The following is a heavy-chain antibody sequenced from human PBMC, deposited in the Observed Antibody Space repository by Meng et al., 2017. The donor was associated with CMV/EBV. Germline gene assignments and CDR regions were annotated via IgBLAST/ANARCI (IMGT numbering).Heavy chain of an antibody. D-gene: IGHD6-13*01. J-gene: IGHJ6*02. V-gene: IGHV6-1*01. CDR2: TYYRSRWYD. CDR1: GDSVSSHIAA. CDR3: VRDLRIAVPGRDYYGMDV. Sequence: SQTLSLTCAISGDSVSSHIAAWNWIRQSPSRGLEWLGRTYYRSRWYDDYAVSVTGRIIITPDTSKNQFSLHLNSVTPEDTAVYYCVRDLRIAVPGRDYYGMDVWGQGTTVTVSS.